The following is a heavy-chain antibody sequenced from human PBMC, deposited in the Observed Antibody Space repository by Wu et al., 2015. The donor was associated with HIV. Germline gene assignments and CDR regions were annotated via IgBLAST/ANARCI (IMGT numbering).Heavy chain of an antibody. D-gene: IGHD6-19*01. V-gene: IGHV1-69*05. CDR1: GDGFASYA. Sequence: QAQLVQFGAEVKKPGSSVKVTCKASGDGFASYAVSWVRQAPGQGLEWMGGINPLFGTTKHAQKFQDRVTFTTDESKTTAYMELSSLRSEDTAVYYCASPRSPGYSSAWPTYFDYWGQGTLVTVSS. CDR2: INPLFGTT. J-gene: IGHJ4*02. CDR3: ASPRSPGYSSAWPTYFDY.